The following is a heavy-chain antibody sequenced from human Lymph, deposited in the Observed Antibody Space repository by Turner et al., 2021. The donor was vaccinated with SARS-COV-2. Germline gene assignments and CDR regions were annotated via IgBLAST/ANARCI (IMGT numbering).Heavy chain of an antibody. CDR3: AKGRRFGMDV. CDR2: ISWNSGSI. V-gene: IGHV3-9*01. J-gene: IGHJ6*02. CDR1: GFTFDEYV. Sequence: EVQLVESGGSLVQPGRSLRLPCAASGFTFDEYVMNWVRQAPGKGLEWVAGISWNSGSIDYADSVKGRFTIARDNAKNSLYLQMNSLRAEDTALYYCAKGRRFGMDVWGQGTTVTVSS.